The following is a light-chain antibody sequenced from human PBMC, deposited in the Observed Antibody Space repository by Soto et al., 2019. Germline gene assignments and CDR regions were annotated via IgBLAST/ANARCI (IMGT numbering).Light chain of an antibody. CDR1: HSISSY. Sequence: DIQMSQSPSSLSASVGDRVTITCRASHSISSYLNWYQQQPGKAPKLLIYAAYSLQSGVRSRFSGSGSGTDFTLTTSSLQPEDFATYYCQQSYSTPYTFGQGTKLEIK. J-gene: IGKJ2*01. V-gene: IGKV1-39*01. CDR3: QQSYSTPYT. CDR2: AAY.